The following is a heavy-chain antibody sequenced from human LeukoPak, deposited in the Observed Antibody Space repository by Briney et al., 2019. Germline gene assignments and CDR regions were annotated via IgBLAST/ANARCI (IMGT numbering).Heavy chain of an antibody. D-gene: IGHD6-19*01. CDR2: IRSKAYGATT. J-gene: IGHJ6*02. CDR1: GFTFGDHA. Sequence: PGRSLRLSCTGFGFTFGDHAMSWVRQAPGKGLEWVGFIRSKAYGATTEYAASVKGRFTISRDDSKGIAYLQMNSLEIEDTAVYYCARGPILLWLHNGMDVWGQGTTVTVSS. V-gene: IGHV3-49*04. CDR3: ARGPILLWLHNGMDV.